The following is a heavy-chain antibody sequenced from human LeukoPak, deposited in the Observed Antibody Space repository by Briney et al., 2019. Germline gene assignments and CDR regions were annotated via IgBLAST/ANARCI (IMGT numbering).Heavy chain of an antibody. CDR2: LAPKHGKT. J-gene: IGHJ5*02. Sequence: ASVKVSCNVSGYNLIEFSMHWVRQAPGKGLEWMGGLAPKHGKTIYAQKFQGRFTMTEDTFTETAYMELNSLTSEDTAVYYCANYRLRFLEWLPDSRFDPWGQGTLVTVSS. D-gene: IGHD3-3*01. CDR3: ANYRLRFLEWLPDSRFDP. V-gene: IGHV1-24*01. CDR1: GYNLIEFS.